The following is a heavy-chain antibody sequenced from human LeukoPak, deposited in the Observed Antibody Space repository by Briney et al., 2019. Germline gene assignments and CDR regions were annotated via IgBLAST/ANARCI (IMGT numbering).Heavy chain of an antibody. V-gene: IGHV4-4*07. CDR1: GASISSYY. J-gene: IGHJ5*02. CDR3: ARDYVDTTMGQRFDP. CDR2: IYTSGTT. Sequence: PSETLSLTCTVSGASISSYYWSWIRQPAGKGLEWIGRIYTSGTTNYNPSLKSRVTISVDKSKNQFSLKLSSVTAADTAVYYCARDYVDTTMGQRFDPWGHGTLVTVPS. D-gene: IGHD5-18*01.